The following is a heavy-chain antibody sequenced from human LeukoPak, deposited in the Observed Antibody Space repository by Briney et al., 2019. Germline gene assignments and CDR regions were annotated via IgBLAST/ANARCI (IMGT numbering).Heavy chain of an antibody. D-gene: IGHD3-16*02. V-gene: IGHV4-4*02. CDR3: ARAREGLGELSPGFDY. CDR2: IYHSGST. Sequence: SETLSLTCAVSGGSISSSNWWSWVRQPPGKGLEWIGEIYHSGSTNYNPSLKSRVTISVDKSKNQFSLKLSSVTAADTAVYYCARAREGLGELSPGFDYWGQGTLVTVSS. J-gene: IGHJ4*02. CDR1: GGSISSSNW.